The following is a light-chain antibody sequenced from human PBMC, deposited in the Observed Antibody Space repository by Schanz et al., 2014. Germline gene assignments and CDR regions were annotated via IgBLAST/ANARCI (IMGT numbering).Light chain of an antibody. J-gene: IGLJ3*02. Sequence: QSALTQPPSASGSPGQSVTISCTGTSSDVGGYNYVSWYQQHPGKAPKLMIYEVNKRPSGVPDRFSGSKSGDTASLAITGLQAEDEANYYCQSYDNSLSGVFGGGTKLTV. CDR3: QSYDNSLSGV. CDR2: EVN. CDR1: SSDVGGYNY. V-gene: IGLV2-8*01.